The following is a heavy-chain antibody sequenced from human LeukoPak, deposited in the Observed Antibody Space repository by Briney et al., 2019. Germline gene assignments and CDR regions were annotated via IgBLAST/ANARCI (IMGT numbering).Heavy chain of an antibody. CDR3: ARDLTIFGVVMTYYGMDV. CDR2: VNHSGST. J-gene: IGHJ6*02. Sequence: SETLSLTCAVYGGSFSGYYWSWIRQPPGKGLEWIGEVNHSGSTNYNPSLKSRVTISVDTSKNQFSLKLSSVTAADTAVYYCARDLTIFGVVMTYYGMDVWGQGTTVTVSS. V-gene: IGHV4-34*01. CDR1: GGSFSGYY. D-gene: IGHD3-3*01.